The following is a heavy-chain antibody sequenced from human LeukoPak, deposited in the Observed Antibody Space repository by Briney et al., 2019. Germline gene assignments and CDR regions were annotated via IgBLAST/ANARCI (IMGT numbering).Heavy chain of an antibody. D-gene: IGHD3-10*01. J-gene: IGHJ4*02. CDR3: ARGITMVRGAPSAY. V-gene: IGHV1-46*01. CDR2: INPSGGST. CDR1: GYTFTSYY. Sequence: ASVKVSCKASGYTFTSYYMHWVRQAPGQGLEWTGIINPSGGSTSYAQKFQGRVTMTRNTSISTAYMELSSLRSEDTAVYYCARGITMVRGAPSAYWGQGTLVTVSS.